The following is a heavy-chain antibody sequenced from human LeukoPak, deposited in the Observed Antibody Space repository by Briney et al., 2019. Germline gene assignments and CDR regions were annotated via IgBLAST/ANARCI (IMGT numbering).Heavy chain of an antibody. D-gene: IGHD2-15*01. CDR1: GGSISSSIYY. V-gene: IGHV4-39*07. CDR3: GRIVLSRTNWFDP. Sequence: SETLSLTCTVSGGSISSSIYYWGWIRQPPGKGLEWIGSIYSSGGTYYNPSLMSRLTMSVDTSRNHFSLKLTSLTAADTAVYYCGRIVLSRTNWFDPWGQGILVTVSS. CDR2: IYSSGGT. J-gene: IGHJ5*02.